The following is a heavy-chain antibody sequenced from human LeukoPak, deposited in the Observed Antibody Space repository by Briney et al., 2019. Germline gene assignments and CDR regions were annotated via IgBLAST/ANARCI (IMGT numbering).Heavy chain of an antibody. V-gene: IGHV3-74*01. Sequence: AGGSLRLSCAASGFTFSGSAMHWVRQASGKGLVWVSRINSDGINTSYADSVKCRFTISRDNAKNTLKLQMNSLRAEDTAVYYCARDLGQYYDTSDNWFDPWGQGTLVTVSS. J-gene: IGHJ5*02. D-gene: IGHD3-22*01. CDR3: ARDLGQYYDTSDNWFDP. CDR2: INSDGINT. CDR1: GFTFSGSA.